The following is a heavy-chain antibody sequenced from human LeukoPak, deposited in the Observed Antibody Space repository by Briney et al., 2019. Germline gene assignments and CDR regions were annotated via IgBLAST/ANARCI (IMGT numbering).Heavy chain of an antibody. J-gene: IGHJ4*02. Sequence: ASMKASCKPSGYTFTSYYMHWVRQAPGQRLEWMGIINPSGGSTSYAQKFQGRVTMTRDMSTSTVYMELSSLRSEATAVYYCARGGGHIVVVTANPLDYWGQGTLVTVSS. CDR1: GYTFTSYY. CDR2: INPSGGST. D-gene: IGHD2-21*02. CDR3: ARGGGHIVVVTANPLDY. V-gene: IGHV1-46*01.